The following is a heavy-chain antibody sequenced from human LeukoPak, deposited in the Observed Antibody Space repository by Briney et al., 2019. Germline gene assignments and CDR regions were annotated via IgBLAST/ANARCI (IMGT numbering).Heavy chain of an antibody. CDR2: IIPILGIA. D-gene: IGHD3-22*01. CDR3: ARDADPYDSSGYYDY. Sequence: ASVKVSCKASGGTFSSYAISWVRQAPGQGLAWMGRIIPILGIANYAQKFQGRVTITADKSTSTAYMELSSLRSEDTAVYYCARDADPYDSSGYYDYWGRGTLVTVSS. V-gene: IGHV1-69*04. J-gene: IGHJ4*02. CDR1: GGTFSSYA.